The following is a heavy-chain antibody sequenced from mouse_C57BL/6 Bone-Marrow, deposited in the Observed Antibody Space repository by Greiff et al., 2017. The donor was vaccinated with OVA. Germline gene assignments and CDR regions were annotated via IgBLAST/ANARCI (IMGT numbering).Heavy chain of an antibody. J-gene: IGHJ2*01. CDR1: GYTFTDYE. CDR2: IDPETGGT. Sequence: QVQLQQSGAELVRPGASVTLSCKASGYTFTDYEMHWVKQTPVHGLEWIGAIDPETGGTAYNQKFKGKAILTADKSSSTAYMELRSLTSEDSAVYYCTTRDGYYFDYWGQGTTRTVSS. CDR3: TTRDGYYFDY. V-gene: IGHV1-15*01. D-gene: IGHD2-3*01.